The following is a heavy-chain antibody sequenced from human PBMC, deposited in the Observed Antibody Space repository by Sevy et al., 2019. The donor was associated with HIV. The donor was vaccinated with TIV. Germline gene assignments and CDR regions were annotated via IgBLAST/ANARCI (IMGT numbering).Heavy chain of an antibody. CDR2: INHSGST. CDR1: GGSFSGYY. V-gene: IGHV4-34*01. CDR3: ARGNIAAAGMGGYFDY. Sequence: SETLSLTCGVYGGSFSGYYWSWIRQPPGKGLEWIGEINHSGSTNYNPSLKSRVTISVDTSKNQFSLKLSSVTAADTAVYYCARGNIAAAGMGGYFDYWGQGTLVTVSS. J-gene: IGHJ4*02. D-gene: IGHD6-13*01.